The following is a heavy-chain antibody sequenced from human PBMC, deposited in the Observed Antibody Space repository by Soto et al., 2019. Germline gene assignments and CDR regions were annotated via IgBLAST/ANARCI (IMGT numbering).Heavy chain of an antibody. CDR2: FIPIYGTR. J-gene: IGHJ6*02. CDR3: ARAERPYGDYDNYYYAMDA. V-gene: IGHV1-69*13. Sequence: PATVSCQDSLGTLGSYAISWVRRDPSDGLEWIGGFIPIYGTRNYAQKFQGRVTITADESTSTAYMELSSLRSEDTAVYYCARAERPYGDYDNYYYAMDAWDQGTAVTVSS. D-gene: IGHD4-17*01. CDR1: LGTLGSYA.